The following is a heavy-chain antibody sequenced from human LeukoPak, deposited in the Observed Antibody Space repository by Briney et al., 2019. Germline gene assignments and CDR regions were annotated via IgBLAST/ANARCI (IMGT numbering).Heavy chain of an antibody. D-gene: IGHD5-24*01. CDR3: ARLADGHNLRYFDY. V-gene: IGHV4-59*08. J-gene: IGHJ4*02. CDR2: IYYGGST. Sequence: PSETLSLTCTVSGDSISTYYWTWIRQPTGKGLEWIGYIYYGGSTNYTPPLKIRLTISADTSKNQFSLKLSAVTAADTAVYYCARLADGHNLRYFDYWGQGTLVTVSS. CDR1: GDSISTYY.